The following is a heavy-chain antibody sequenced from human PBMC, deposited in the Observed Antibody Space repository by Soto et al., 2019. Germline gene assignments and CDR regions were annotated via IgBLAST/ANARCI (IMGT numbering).Heavy chain of an antibody. Sequence: PGGSLRLSCAASGFTFSSYAMSWVRQAPGKGLEWVSAISGSGGSTYYADPVKGRFTISRDNSKNTLYLQMNGLRAEDTAVYYCAKAPKGSSFWFDPWGQGTLVTVSS. CDR3: AKAPKGSSFWFDP. V-gene: IGHV3-23*01. J-gene: IGHJ5*02. CDR2: ISGSGGST. D-gene: IGHD6-13*01. CDR1: GFTFSSYA.